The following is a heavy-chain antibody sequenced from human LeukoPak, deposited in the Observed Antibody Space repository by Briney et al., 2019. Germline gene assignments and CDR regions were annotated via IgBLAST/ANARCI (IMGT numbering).Heavy chain of an antibody. V-gene: IGHV3-23*01. CDR2: ISDSGGST. CDR1: GFAFNTYA. CDR3: AILPPHYYYDTSGYSDS. D-gene: IGHD3-22*01. Sequence: GGSLRLSCAASGFAFNTYAMSWVRQAPGKGLEWVSVISDSGGSTYYADSVKGRFTISRDNSKNTLFLQMNSLRGEDTAVYYCAILPPHYYYDTSGYSDSWGQGTLVTVSS. J-gene: IGHJ4*02.